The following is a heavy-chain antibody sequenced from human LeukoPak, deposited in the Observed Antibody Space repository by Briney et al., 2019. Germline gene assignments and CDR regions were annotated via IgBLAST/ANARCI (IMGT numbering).Heavy chain of an antibody. V-gene: IGHV3-7*01. D-gene: IGHD2-21*02. CDR3: APDRQVTALHP. Sequence: GGSLRLSCAASGFTFSRCWMSWVRQAPGKGLEWVANIKEDGSERYYVDCLKGRVTISRDKAKSSLYLQTNSLRAEDTAVYFCAPDRQVTALHPWGQGTLVTVSS. CDR2: IKEDGSER. CDR1: GFTFSRCW. J-gene: IGHJ5*02.